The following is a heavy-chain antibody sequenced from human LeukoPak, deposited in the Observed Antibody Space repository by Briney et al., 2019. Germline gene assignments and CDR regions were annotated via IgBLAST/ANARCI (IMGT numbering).Heavy chain of an antibody. Sequence: SETLSLTCTVSGGSIGDYYWSWVRQTPGKGLEWIGFVYYTGATNYNPSLKSRVTISLDTSKNQFSLNLNSVDAADTAVYFCARCGNSYGTGYQFDHWSQGTLVTVSS. D-gene: IGHD5-18*01. CDR1: GGSIGDYY. CDR2: VYYTGAT. CDR3: ARCGNSYGTGYQFDH. J-gene: IGHJ4*02. V-gene: IGHV4-59*01.